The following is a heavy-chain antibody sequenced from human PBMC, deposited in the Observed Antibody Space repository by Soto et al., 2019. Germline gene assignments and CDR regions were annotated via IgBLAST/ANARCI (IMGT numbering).Heavy chain of an antibody. D-gene: IGHD3-9*01. CDR3: ARGAFIRYFDWRSYYYYGMDV. V-gene: IGHV1-58*01. Sequence: SVKVSCKASGFTFTSSAVQWVRQARGQRLEWIGWIVVGSGNTNYAQKFQERVTMTRDMSTSTAYMELSRLRSDDTAVYYCARGAFIRYFDWRSYYYYGMDVWGQGTTVTVSS. CDR2: IVVGSGNT. CDR1: GFTFTSSA. J-gene: IGHJ6*02.